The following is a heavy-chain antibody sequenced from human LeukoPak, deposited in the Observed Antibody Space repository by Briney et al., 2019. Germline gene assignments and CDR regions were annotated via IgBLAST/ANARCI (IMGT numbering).Heavy chain of an antibody. V-gene: IGHV1-58*01. CDR1: GFTFTSSA. D-gene: IGHD3-10*01. CDR2: IVVGSGNT. CDR3: AAASLLWDPGE. J-gene: IGHJ4*02. Sequence: GASVTVSCKASGFTFTSSAVQWVRQARGQRLEWIGWIVVGSGNTNYAQKFQERVTITRDMSTSTAYMELSSLRSENTAVYYCAAASLLWDPGEWGQGTLVTVSS.